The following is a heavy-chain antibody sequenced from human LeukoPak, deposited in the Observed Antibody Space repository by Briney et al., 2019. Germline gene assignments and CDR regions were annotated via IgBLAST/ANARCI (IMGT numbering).Heavy chain of an antibody. V-gene: IGHV4-39*07. Sequence: PSETLSLTCAVSGGSISTSNSYWGWIRRPPGKGLEWVGSIYHSGSTYYNPSLKSRVTISVDTSKNQFSLKLSSVTAADTAVYYCARSATRYNWFDPWGQGTLVTVSS. CDR2: IYHSGST. J-gene: IGHJ5*02. CDR3: ARSATRYNWFDP. D-gene: IGHD6-25*01. CDR1: GGSISTSNSY.